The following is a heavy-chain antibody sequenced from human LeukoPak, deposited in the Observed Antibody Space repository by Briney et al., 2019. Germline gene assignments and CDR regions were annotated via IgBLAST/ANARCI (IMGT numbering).Heavy chain of an antibody. D-gene: IGHD5-18*01. CDR1: GASISSGGYY. V-gene: IGHV4-31*03. CDR2: ISYGATT. CDR3: ASDSGYSNGYVLQH. Sequence: SETLSLTCTVSGASISSGGYYWSWIRQLPGGGLEWIGYISYGATTSTHPSLKSRVTISADTSKNQFSLRLTSLTAADTAVYYCASDSGYSNGYVLQHRGQGTLATVSS. J-gene: IGHJ4*02.